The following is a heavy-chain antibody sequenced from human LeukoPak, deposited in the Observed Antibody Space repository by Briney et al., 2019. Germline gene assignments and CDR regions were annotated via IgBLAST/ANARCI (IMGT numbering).Heavy chain of an antibody. CDR2: ISSSSSTI. CDR1: GFTFSSYS. CDR3: AKGSQYNILTGFIVGAMDDFDH. J-gene: IGHJ4*02. D-gene: IGHD3-9*01. Sequence: PGGSLRLSCAASGFTFSSYSMNWVRQAPGKGLEWVSSISSSSSTIYYADSVKGRVTISRDNSKNTLYLQMNSLRAEDTAVYYCAKGSQYNILTGFIVGAMDDFDHWGQGTLVTVSS. V-gene: IGHV3-21*06.